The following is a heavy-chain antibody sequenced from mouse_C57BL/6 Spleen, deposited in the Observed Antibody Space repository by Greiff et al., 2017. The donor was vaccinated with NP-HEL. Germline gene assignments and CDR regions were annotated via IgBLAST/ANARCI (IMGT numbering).Heavy chain of an antibody. Sequence: QVQLKESGPGLVQPSQSLSITCTVSGFSLTSYGVHWVRQSPGKGLEWLGVIWSGGSTDYNAAFISRLSIRKDNSKSQVFFKMNSLQADDTAIYYCARSASNYYYYAMDYWGQGTSVTVSS. CDR1: GFSLTSYG. V-gene: IGHV2-2*01. CDR3: ARSASNYYYYAMDY. D-gene: IGHD2-5*01. CDR2: IWSGGST. J-gene: IGHJ4*01.